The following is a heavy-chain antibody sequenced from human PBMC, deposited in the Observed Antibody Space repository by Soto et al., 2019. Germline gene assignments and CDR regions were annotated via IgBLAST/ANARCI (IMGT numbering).Heavy chain of an antibody. CDR3: ASGYQLLLNYYYGMDV. J-gene: IGHJ6*02. CDR1: GGSISSGDSY. Sequence: PAETLSPTCTVSGGSISSGDSYWSWIRQPPGKGRELIGYIYYSGITYYNPSLKSRVTISVDTSENQFSLKLSSVYAADTAVYYCASGYQLLLNYYYGMDVWGQGTTVTVSS. CDR2: IYYSGIT. V-gene: IGHV4-30-4*01. D-gene: IGHD2-2*01.